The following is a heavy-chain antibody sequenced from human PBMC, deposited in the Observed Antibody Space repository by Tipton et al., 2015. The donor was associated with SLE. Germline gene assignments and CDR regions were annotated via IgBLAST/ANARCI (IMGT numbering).Heavy chain of an antibody. CDR3: VKGQEVAATNYYYYMDV. Sequence: TLSLTCSVSGGSIRGHYWIWLRQAPGKGPEWIGHMSDSGDTNYNPSLKSRVTISVDTSRSQISLRLNSVTAADTAIYYCVKGQEVAATNYYYYMDVWGKGTTVTVS. CDR2: MSDSGDT. CDR1: GGSIRGHY. D-gene: IGHD6-19*01. V-gene: IGHV4-59*11. J-gene: IGHJ6*03.